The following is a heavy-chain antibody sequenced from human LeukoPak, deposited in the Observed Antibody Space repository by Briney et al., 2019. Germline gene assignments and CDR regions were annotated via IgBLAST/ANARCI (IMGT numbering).Heavy chain of an antibody. V-gene: IGHV1-69*05. CDR1: GGTFSSYA. CDR2: IIPSFGTA. D-gene: IGHD6-6*01. CDR3: ARDGGPYSSPFGVPGPYYHYMDV. J-gene: IGHJ6*03. Sequence: GASVKVSCKASGGTFSSYAISWVRQAPGQGLEWMGGIIPSFGTANYAQKFQGRVTITTDESTSTAYMELSSLRSEDTAVYYCARDGGPYSSPFGVPGPYYHYMDVWGKGTTVTVSS.